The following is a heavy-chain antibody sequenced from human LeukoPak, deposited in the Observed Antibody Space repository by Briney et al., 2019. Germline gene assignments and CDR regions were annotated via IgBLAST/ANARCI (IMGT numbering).Heavy chain of an antibody. CDR3: ARGRFRVLFDY. CDR2: INSDGSST. CDR1: GFTFSSYS. D-gene: IGHD3-10*01. J-gene: IGHJ4*02. V-gene: IGHV3-74*01. Sequence: GGSLRLSCAASGFTFSSYSMNWVRQAPGKGLVWVSRINSDGSSTSYADSVKGRFTISRDNAKNTLYLQMNSLRAEDTAVYYCARGRFRVLFDYWGQGTLVTVSS.